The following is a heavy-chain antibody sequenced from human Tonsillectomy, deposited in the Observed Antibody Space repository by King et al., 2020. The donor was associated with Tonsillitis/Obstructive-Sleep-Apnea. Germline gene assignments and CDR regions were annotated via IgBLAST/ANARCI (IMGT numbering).Heavy chain of an antibody. Sequence: VQLVESGGGLVQPGGSLRLSCAASGFTFSSYAMSWVRQAPGKGLEWVSAISGSGGSTYYADSVKGRFTISRDNSKNTLYLQMNSLRAEDTAVYYCAKVPKKPAVAVGYYYYYMDVWGKGTTVTVSS. CDR1: GFTFSSYA. CDR3: AKVPKKPAVAVGYYYYYMDV. V-gene: IGHV3-23*04. D-gene: IGHD6-19*01. J-gene: IGHJ6*03. CDR2: ISGSGGST.